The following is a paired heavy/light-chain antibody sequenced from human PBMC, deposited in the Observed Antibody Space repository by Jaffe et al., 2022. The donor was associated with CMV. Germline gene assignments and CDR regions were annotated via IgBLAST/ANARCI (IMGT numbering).Heavy chain of an antibody. Sequence: QVQLVQSGAEVKKPGASVKVSCKASGYTFTSYGISWVRQAPGQGLEWMGWISAYNGNTNYAQKLQGRVTMTTDTSTSTAYMELRSLRSDDTAVYYCARDKPPLLYNWNYESESYYYYGMDVWGQGTTVTVSS. D-gene: IGHD1-7*01. J-gene: IGHJ6*02. CDR2: ISAYNGNT. CDR1: GYTFTSYG. V-gene: IGHV1-18*01. CDR3: ARDKPPLLYNWNYESESYYYYGMDV.
Light chain of an antibody. CDR2: GAS. CDR1: QSVSSSY. J-gene: IGKJ4*01. CDR3: QQYGSSPRLT. V-gene: IGKV3-20*01. Sequence: EIVLTQSPGTLSLSPGERATLSCRASQSVSSSYLAWYQQKPGQAPRLLIYGASSRATGIPDRFSGSGSGTDFTLTISRLEPEDFAVYYCQQYGSSPRLTFGGGTKVEIK.